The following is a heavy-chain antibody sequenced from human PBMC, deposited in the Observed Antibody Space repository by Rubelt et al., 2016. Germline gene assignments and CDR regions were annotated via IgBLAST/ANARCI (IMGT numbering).Heavy chain of an antibody. CDR2: IYYSGST. J-gene: IGHJ2*01. Sequence: QLQLQESGPGLVKPAETLSLTCTVSGGSISSSSYYWGWLRQPPGKGLEWIGSIYYSGSTYYNPSLKSRVTISVDTSKNQFSLRLSSVPAEDTPVHYWARLLRSYWYFDLWGRGTLVTVSS. CDR1: GGSISSSSYY. V-gene: IGHV4-39*01. CDR3: ARLLRSYWYFDL.